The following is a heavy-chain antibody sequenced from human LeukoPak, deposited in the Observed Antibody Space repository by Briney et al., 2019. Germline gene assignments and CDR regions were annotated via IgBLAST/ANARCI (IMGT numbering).Heavy chain of an antibody. CDR1: GYTFTSHG. V-gene: IGHV1-18*01. D-gene: IGHD5/OR15-5a*01. Sequence: ASVNVSCKASGYTFTSHGISWVRQAPGQGLEWMGWTSTYNGQTYYTQKFQGRVIMTTDTSRSTVYWEVRSLRSDDTAVYYCARTGVSGTLLFFHYFDPWGQGTLVTVSS. J-gene: IGHJ5*02. CDR3: ARTGVSGTLLFFHYFDP. CDR2: TSTYNGQT.